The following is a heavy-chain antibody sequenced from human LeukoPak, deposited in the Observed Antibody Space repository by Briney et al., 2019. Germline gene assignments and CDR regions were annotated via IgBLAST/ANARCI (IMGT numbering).Heavy chain of an antibody. CDR1: GGSISGYY. D-gene: IGHD6-13*01. CDR3: ARGSVGLAAAGTFDY. CDR2: IHHSGST. V-gene: IGHV4-34*01. J-gene: IGHJ4*02. Sequence: SETLSLTCAVYGGSISGYYWSWIRQPPGKGLEWIAEIHHSGSTKYNPSLKSRVAIPVDTSKNQFSLKLASVTAADTAVHYCARGSVGLAAAGTFDYWGQGTLVAVSS.